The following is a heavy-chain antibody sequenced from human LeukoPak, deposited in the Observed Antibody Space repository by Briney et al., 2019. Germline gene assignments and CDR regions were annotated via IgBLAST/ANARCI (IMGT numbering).Heavy chain of an antibody. Sequence: ASVKVSCKASGYSFTNYGVHWVRQAPGQRFEWMGWIYIGNGNTKYSQNFQGRVTITRDTSASTAYMELSSLRSEDTAVYYCARDPRMRWEFGEIISPCFDPWGQGTLVTVSS. CDR3: ARDPRMRWEFGEIISPCFDP. CDR2: IYIGNGNT. J-gene: IGHJ5*02. CDR1: GYSFTNYG. V-gene: IGHV1-3*04. D-gene: IGHD3-10*01.